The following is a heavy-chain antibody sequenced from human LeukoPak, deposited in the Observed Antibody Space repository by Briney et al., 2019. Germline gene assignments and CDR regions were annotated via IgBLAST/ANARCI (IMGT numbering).Heavy chain of an antibody. D-gene: IGHD1-14*01. Sequence: GESLKISCEGSGYSFSTYWIGWVGQMPGKGLECMGIIYPGDSDTRYSPSFQGQVTISADKSISTAYLQWSSLKASDTAIYYCARREKEPWYFDLWGRGTLVTVSS. V-gene: IGHV5-51*01. CDR3: ARREKEPWYFDL. J-gene: IGHJ2*01. CDR2: IYPGDSDT. CDR1: GYSFSTYW.